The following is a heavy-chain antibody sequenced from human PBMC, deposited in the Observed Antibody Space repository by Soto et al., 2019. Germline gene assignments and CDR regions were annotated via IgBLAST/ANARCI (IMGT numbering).Heavy chain of an antibody. CDR1: GFTFSSYW. Sequence: GGSLRLSCVVSGFTFSSYWMHWVRQAPGKGLVWVSRINSDGTSTIYADSVKGRFTISRDNAKNKLYLQMHSLRAEDTAVYYCARVKDTAVAMYYSYYYGMDVWGQGTTVTVS. V-gene: IGHV3-74*01. D-gene: IGHD5-18*01. CDR3: ARVKDTAVAMYYSYYYGMDV. J-gene: IGHJ6*02. CDR2: INSDGTST.